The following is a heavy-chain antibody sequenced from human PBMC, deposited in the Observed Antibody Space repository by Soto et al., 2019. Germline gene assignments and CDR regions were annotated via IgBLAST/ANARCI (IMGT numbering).Heavy chain of an antibody. CDR1: GYTFTSYA. CDR2: INAGNGNT. V-gene: IGHV1-3*01. Sequence: QVQLVQSGAEVKKPGASVKVSCKASGYTFTSYAMHWVRQAPGQRLEWMGWINAGNGNTKYSQKFQGRVTITRDTSASTAYMELSSLRSEDTAVYYCARIILRYSGSYYAGYWGQGTLVTVSS. CDR3: ARIILRYSGSYYAGY. J-gene: IGHJ4*02. D-gene: IGHD1-26*01.